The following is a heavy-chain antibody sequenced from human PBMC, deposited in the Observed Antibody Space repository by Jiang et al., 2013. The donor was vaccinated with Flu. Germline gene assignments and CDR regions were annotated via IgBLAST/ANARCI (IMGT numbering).Heavy chain of an antibody. V-gene: IGHV4-59*08. J-gene: IGHJ4*02. CDR3: ARQGGYSYGYGFDY. CDR2: IYYSGST. Sequence: GSGLVKPSETLSLTCTVSGGSISSYYWSWIRQPPGKGLEWIGYIYYSGSTNYNPSLKSRVTISVDTSKNQFSLKLSSVTAADTAVYYCARQGGYSYGYGFDYWGQGTLVTVSS. CDR1: GGSISSYY. D-gene: IGHD5-18*01.